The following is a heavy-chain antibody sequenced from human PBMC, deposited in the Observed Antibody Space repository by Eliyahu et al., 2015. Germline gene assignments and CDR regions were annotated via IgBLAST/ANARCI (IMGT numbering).Heavy chain of an antibody. J-gene: IGHJ6*02. D-gene: IGHD1-1*01. CDR3: AKEVEESHYGVGV. V-gene: IGHV1-2*02. CDR1: GYVXSDYY. CDR2: ILPDSGDP. Sequence: QVQLVQSGAEVKRPGESVXVSCETSGYVXSDYYTHWLRQAPGQAPEWMGWILPDSGDPNYAQKFLGRVTMTWDKSISTAYMELHDLTFDDTAVYYCAKEVEESHYGVGVWGQGTAIIVSS.